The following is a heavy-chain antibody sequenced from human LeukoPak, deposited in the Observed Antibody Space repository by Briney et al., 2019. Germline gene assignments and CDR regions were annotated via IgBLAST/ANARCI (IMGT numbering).Heavy chain of an antibody. D-gene: IGHD3-22*01. CDR1: GFTFSSYS. Sequence: GGSLRLSCAASGFTFSSYSMNWVRQAPGKGLEWVSYISSSSSTIYYADSVKGRFTISRDNAKNSLFLQMNSLRAEDTAVYYCARDLYFYDSSGYYPEYFQHWGQGTLVTVSS. CDR3: ARDLYFYDSSGYYPEYFQH. V-gene: IGHV3-48*01. CDR2: ISSSSSTI. J-gene: IGHJ1*01.